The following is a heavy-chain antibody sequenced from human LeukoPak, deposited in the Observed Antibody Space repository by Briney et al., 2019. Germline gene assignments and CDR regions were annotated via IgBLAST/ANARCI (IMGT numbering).Heavy chain of an antibody. CDR3: ARDQRPGIAAAGTVY. CDR2: ISAIDSTT. CDR1: GFTFSNYE. V-gene: IGHV3-48*03. D-gene: IGHD6-13*01. J-gene: IGHJ4*02. Sequence: GGSLRLSCAASGFTFSNYEMNWVRQAPGKGLEWVSYISAIDSTTYYADSVKGRFTISRDNAKNSLYLQMNSLRAEDTAVYYCARDQRPGIAAAGTVYWGQGTLVTVSS.